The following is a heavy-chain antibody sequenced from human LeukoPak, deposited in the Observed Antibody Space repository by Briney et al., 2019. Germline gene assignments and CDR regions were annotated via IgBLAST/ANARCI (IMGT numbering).Heavy chain of an antibody. V-gene: IGHV4-30-2*01. CDR3: ARAPYWSYYFDY. D-gene: IGHD2-15*01. J-gene: IGHJ4*02. Sequence: PSETLSLTCAVSGGSISSGGYSWSWIRQPPGKGLEWIGYIYHSGSTYYNPSLKSRVTISVDTSKNQFSLKLSSVTAADTAVYYCARAPYWSYYFDYWGQGTLVTVSS. CDR2: IYHSGST. CDR1: GGSISSGGYS.